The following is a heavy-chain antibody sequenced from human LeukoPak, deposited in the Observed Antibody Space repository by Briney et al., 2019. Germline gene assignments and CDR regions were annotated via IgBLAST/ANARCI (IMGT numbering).Heavy chain of an antibody. D-gene: IGHD4-23*01. CDR1: GYTFTSYG. CDR3: AREIPLRYGGNGYFQH. V-gene: IGHV1-18*01. J-gene: IGHJ1*01. CDR2: ISAYNGNT. Sequence: ASVKVSCKASGYTFTSYGISWVRQAPGQGLEWMGWISAYNGNTNYAQKPQGRVTMNTDTSTSTAYMELRSLRSEDTAVYYCAREIPLRYGGNGYFQHWGQGTLVTVSS.